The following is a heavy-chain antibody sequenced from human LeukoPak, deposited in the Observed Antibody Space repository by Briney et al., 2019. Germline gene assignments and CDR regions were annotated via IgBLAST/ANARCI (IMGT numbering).Heavy chain of an antibody. V-gene: IGHV4-38-2*01. CDR1: GYSISSGYY. D-gene: IGHD6-13*01. Sequence: KPSETLSLTCVVSGYSISSGYYWGWIRQPPTKGLEWIGSIWHSGSTYYNPSLKSRVTISVDTSKNQFSLKLSSVTAADTAVYYCARQGERYSSNWLIFDYWGQGTLVTVSS. CDR2: IWHSGST. CDR3: ARQGERYSSNWLIFDY. J-gene: IGHJ4*02.